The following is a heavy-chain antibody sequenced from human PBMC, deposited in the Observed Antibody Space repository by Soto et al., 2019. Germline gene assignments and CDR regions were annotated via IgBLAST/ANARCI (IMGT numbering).Heavy chain of an antibody. CDR3: ARGKGMEENYYYGMDV. Sequence: ASVKVSCKASGYTFSTYALHWVRQAPGQGLEWMGWINGGNGHTRYSQKFKDRVTISRDTPASTAYMELSGLRSEDTAVYYCARGKGMEENYYYGMDVWGQGTTVTVSS. CDR2: INGGNGHT. D-gene: IGHD1-1*01. CDR1: GYTFSTYA. J-gene: IGHJ6*02. V-gene: IGHV1-3*01.